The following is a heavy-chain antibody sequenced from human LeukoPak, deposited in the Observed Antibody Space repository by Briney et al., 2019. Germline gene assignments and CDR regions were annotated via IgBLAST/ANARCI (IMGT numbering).Heavy chain of an antibody. J-gene: IGHJ4*02. Sequence: ASVKVSCKASGYTFTSYEINWVRQATGQGLEWMGWMNPNSGNTVYAQKFQDRVTMTRNTSISTAYIELSSLRSEDTAVYYCASEPTFSSSCPYWGQGTLVTVSS. CDR1: GYTFTSYE. CDR2: MNPNSGNT. CDR3: ASEPTFSSSCPY. V-gene: IGHV1-8*01. D-gene: IGHD6-13*01.